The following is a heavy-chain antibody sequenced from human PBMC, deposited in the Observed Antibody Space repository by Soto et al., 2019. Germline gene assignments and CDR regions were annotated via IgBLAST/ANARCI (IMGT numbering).Heavy chain of an antibody. J-gene: IGHJ1*01. D-gene: IGHD1-26*01. CDR1: GGSISSGGYY. CDR3: ARVGPELNSPIQH. CDR2: IYYSGST. Sequence: QVQLQESGPGLVKPSQTLSLTCTVSGGSISSGGYYWSWIRQHPGKGLEWIGYIYYSGSTYYNPPLKSRVTISVDTSKNQFSLKLSSVTAAHTAVYYCARVGPELNSPIQHWGQGTLVTVSS. V-gene: IGHV4-31*03.